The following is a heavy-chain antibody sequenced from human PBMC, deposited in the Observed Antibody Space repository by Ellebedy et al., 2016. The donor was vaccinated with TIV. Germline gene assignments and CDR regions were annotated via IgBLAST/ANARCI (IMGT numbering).Heavy chain of an antibody. Sequence: SGPTLVKPTQTLTLTCTFSGFSLSISGAGVGWIRQPPGKALEWLSFFYWNDEKRYRPPLRSRLTTTKDTSKNQVVLKLTNMAPVDTATYYCARRGYSYGDFDYWGQGIRVTVSA. V-gene: IGHV2-5*01. D-gene: IGHD5-12*01. CDR2: FYWNDEK. CDR1: GFSLSISGAG. CDR3: ARRGYSYGDFDY. J-gene: IGHJ4*02.